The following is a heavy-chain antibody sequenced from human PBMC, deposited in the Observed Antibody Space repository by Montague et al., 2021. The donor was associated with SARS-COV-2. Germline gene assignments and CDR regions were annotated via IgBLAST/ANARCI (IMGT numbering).Heavy chain of an antibody. CDR3: ARMVYFGSGSYYPRTDS. Sequence: PALVKPTQSLTLTCTLSGISLTTRGMYVTELRQPEGKALEWLARIDRDDDKYYTTSLKTRLTISKDTSKNQVVLTMTNMDPADTATYYCARMVYFGSGSYYPRTDSWGQGILVTVSS. J-gene: IGHJ4*02. CDR1: GISLTTRGMY. D-gene: IGHD3-10*01. V-gene: IGHV2-70*11. CDR2: IDRDDDK.